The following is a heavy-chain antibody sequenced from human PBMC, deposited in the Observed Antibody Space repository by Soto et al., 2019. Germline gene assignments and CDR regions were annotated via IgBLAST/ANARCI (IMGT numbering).Heavy chain of an antibody. Sequence: QVQLVESGGGVVQPGRSLRLSCAASGFTFNNYGMHWVRQAPGKGREWVAAISNDGNDKYYADSVKGRLTISRDNSKNTVYLQMNSLRAEDTAVYHCAKDQGIAASHGIDWGQGTMVTVSS. V-gene: IGHV3-30*18. CDR2: ISNDGNDK. CDR1: GFTFNNYG. J-gene: IGHJ3*01. D-gene: IGHD6-13*01. CDR3: AKDQGIAASHGID.